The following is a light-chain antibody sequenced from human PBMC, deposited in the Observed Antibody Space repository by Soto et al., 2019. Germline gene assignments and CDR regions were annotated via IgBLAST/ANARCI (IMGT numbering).Light chain of an antibody. V-gene: IGLV2-14*01. Sequence: QSALTQPASESGSPAQSITISCTGTSSDVGGYNYVSWYQQYPGKAPKLMIYHVSNRPSGVSNRFSGSKSGNSASLTISGLQPEDEADYYCSSYTGTSTYVFGTGTKVTV. J-gene: IGLJ1*01. CDR1: SSDVGGYNY. CDR2: HVS. CDR3: SSYTGTSTYV.